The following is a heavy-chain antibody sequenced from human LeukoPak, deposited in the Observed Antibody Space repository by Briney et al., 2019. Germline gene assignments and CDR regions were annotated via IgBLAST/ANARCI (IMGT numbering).Heavy chain of an antibody. CDR3: AREGGYCSSTSCRNRFDP. CDR1: GGSISSYY. J-gene: IGHJ5*02. V-gene: IGHV4-59*01. CDR2: IYYSGST. D-gene: IGHD2-2*01. Sequence: SETLSLTCTVSGGSISSYYWSWIRQPPGKGLEWIGYIYYSGSTNYNPSLKSRVTISVDTSKNQFSQKLSSVTAADTAVYYCAREGGYCSSTSCRNRFDPWGQGTLVTVSS.